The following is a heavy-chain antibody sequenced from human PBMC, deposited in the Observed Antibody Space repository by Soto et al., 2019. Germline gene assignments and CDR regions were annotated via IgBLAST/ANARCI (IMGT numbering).Heavy chain of an antibody. D-gene: IGHD7-27*01. Sequence: QLQLQESGPGLVKPSETLSLTCTVSGGSISSYYWGWIRRPPGKGLEWIGSIYYSGSPYYHPFLKSRVTIYVDTSKNQFSLKLSSVTAADTAVYYCARRWGYSFDYWGQGTLVTVSS. CDR1: GGSISSYY. CDR3: ARRWGYSFDY. CDR2: IYYSGSP. V-gene: IGHV4-39*01. J-gene: IGHJ4*02.